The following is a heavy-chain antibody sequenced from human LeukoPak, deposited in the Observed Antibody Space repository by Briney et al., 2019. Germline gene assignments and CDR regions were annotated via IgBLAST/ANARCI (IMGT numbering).Heavy chain of an antibody. J-gene: IGHJ6*03. V-gene: IGHV1-69*06. Sequence: GASVKVSCKASGGTFSSYAISWVRQAPGQGLEWMGGIIPIFGTANYAQKFQGRVTITADKSTSTAYMELRSLRSDDTAVYYCARVIGGYSYGYYYYYYMDVWGKGTTVTVSS. CDR2: IIPIFGTA. CDR1: GGTFSSYA. CDR3: ARVIGGYSYGYYYYYYMDV. D-gene: IGHD5-18*01.